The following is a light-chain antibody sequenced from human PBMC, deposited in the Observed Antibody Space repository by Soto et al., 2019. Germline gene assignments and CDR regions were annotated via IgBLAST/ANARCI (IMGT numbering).Light chain of an antibody. Sequence: QSALTQPASVSGSPGQSITISCTGTSSDVGSYNLVSWYQQHPGKAPKLMIYEDTKRPSGVSDRFSGSKSGNTASLTISGLQGEDEADYYCCSYADVTTVIFGGGTKLTVL. J-gene: IGLJ2*01. V-gene: IGLV2-23*01. CDR1: SSDVGSYNL. CDR2: EDT. CDR3: CSYADVTTVI.